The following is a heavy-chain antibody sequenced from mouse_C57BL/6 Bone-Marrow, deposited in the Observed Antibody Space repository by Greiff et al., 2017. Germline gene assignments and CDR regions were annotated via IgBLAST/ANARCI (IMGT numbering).Heavy chain of an antibody. CDR1: GFNIKDDY. CDR3: TTSPLNVVATGDD. D-gene: IGHD1-1*01. CDR2: IDPENGDT. Sequence: VQLQQSGAELVRPGASVKLSCTASGFNIKDDYMHWVKQRPEQGLEWIGWIDPENGDTEYASKFQGKATITADTSSNTAYLQLSSLTSEDSAVYYCTTSPLNVVATGDDWGQGTTLTVSS. V-gene: IGHV14-4*01. J-gene: IGHJ2*01.